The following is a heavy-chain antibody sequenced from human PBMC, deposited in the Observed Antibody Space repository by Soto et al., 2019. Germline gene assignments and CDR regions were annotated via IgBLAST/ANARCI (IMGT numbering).Heavy chain of an antibody. V-gene: IGHV3-30*18. Sequence: GGSLRLSCAASGFTFSSYGMHWVRQAPGKGLEWVAVISYDGSNKYYADSVKGRFTISRDNSKNTLYLQMNSLRAEDTAVYYCAKDLEVGATSPLDYWGQGTLVTVSS. CDR3: AKDLEVGATSPLDY. CDR1: GFTFSSYG. D-gene: IGHD1-26*01. CDR2: ISYDGSNK. J-gene: IGHJ4*02.